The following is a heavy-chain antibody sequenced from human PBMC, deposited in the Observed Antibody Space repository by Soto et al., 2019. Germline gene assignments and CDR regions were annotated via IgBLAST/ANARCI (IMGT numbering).Heavy chain of an antibody. CDR2: IIPLHNTS. J-gene: IGHJ6*02. CDR1: GGAFNNYA. CDR3: ASWSNWNPLYYDGLDV. Sequence: QVQLLQSGAEVKKPGSSVKVSCKVSGGAFNNYALNWVRHGPGQGLEWLGGIIPLHNTSNYSLKFLARVTVTADIASTTVYMELNSLTSEDTATYYCASWSNWNPLYYDGLDVWGQGTTVTVSS. V-gene: IGHV1-69*06. D-gene: IGHD1-20*01.